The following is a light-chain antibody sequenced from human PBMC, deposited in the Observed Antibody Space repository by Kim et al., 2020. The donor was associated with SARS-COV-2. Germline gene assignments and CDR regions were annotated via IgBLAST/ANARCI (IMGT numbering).Light chain of an antibody. CDR1: SSDVGGYNY. Sequence: GQSVTISCTGTSSDVGGYNYVSWYQQHPGKAPKFMIYDVSKRPSGVPDRFSGSKSGNTASLTISGLQAEDEADYYCCSYTGSYNWVFGGGTKLTVL. V-gene: IGLV2-11*01. J-gene: IGLJ3*02. CDR3: CSYTGSYNWV. CDR2: DVS.